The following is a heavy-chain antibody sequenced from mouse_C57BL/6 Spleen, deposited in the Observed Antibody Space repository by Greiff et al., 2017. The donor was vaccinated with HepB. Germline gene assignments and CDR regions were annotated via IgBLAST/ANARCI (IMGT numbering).Heavy chain of an antibody. CDR1: GYSITGGYC. V-gene: IGHV3-6*01. J-gene: IGHJ2*01. CDR2: ICYDGSN. CDR3: SRDYGSSYDFDY. D-gene: IGHD1-1*01. Sequence: EVQLQQSGPGLVKPSQSLSLTCSVTGYSITGGYCWNWIRQFPGNKLEWMGYICYDGSNNYNPSLKNRISITRDTSKNQFFLNLNSVTTEDTATYYCSRDYGSSYDFDYWGQGTTLTVSS.